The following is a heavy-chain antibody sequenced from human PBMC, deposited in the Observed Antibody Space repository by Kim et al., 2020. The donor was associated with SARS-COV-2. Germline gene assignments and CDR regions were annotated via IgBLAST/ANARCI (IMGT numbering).Heavy chain of an antibody. D-gene: IGHD6-13*01. V-gene: IGHV3-7*03. Sequence: GGSLRLSCAASGFTFSSYWMSWVRQAPGKGLEWVANIKQDGSEKYYVDSVKGRFTISRDNAKNSLYLQMNSLRAEDTAVYYCARDLYSSSWYPLTDYYYYYYGMDVWGQGTTVTVSS. CDR1: GFTFSSYW. CDR3: ARDLYSSSWYPLTDYYYYYYGMDV. CDR2: IKQDGSEK. J-gene: IGHJ6*02.